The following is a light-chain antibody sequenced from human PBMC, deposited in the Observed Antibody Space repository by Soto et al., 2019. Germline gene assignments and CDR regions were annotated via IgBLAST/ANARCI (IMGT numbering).Light chain of an antibody. Sequence: QSALTQPPSASGSPGQSVTISCTGTSSDVGGYNYVSWYQQHPGKAPKLMIYEVSKRHSGVPDRFSGSKSGNTASLTVSGLQAEDEADYYCSSYAGSNNPHVFGTGTKLTVL. CDR1: SSDVGGYNY. J-gene: IGLJ1*01. CDR2: EVS. CDR3: SSYAGSNNPHV. V-gene: IGLV2-8*01.